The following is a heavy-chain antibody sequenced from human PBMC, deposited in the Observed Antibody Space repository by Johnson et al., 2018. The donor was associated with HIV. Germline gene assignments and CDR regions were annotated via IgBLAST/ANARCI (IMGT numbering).Heavy chain of an antibody. D-gene: IGHD1-26*01. CDR3: AKGMGELLRIDAFDI. Sequence: QVQLVESGGGVVQPGRSLRLSCTASGFTFSSYGIHWVRQAPGKGLEWVALIRYDGSNKYYADSVKGRFTISRENAKNSLYLQMNSLRAEDTAVYYCAKGMGELLRIDAFDIWGQGTMVTVSS. J-gene: IGHJ3*02. V-gene: IGHV3-30*02. CDR1: GFTFSSYG. CDR2: IRYDGSNK.